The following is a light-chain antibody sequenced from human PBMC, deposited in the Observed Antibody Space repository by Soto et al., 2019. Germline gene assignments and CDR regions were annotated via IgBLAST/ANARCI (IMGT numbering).Light chain of an antibody. V-gene: IGKV1-27*01. J-gene: IGKJ4*01. CDR2: AAS. Sequence: DIQMTQSPSSLSASVGDRVTITCQASQGFGNYLAWYQQKQGKVPKLLIYAASTLQSGVPSRFSGSGSGTDFTLTISSLQPEDVATYYCQKYDGVPLTFGGGTKVDIK. CDR1: QGFGNY. CDR3: QKYDGVPLT.